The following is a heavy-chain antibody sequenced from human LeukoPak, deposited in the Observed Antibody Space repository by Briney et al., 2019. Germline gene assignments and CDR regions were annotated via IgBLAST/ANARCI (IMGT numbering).Heavy chain of an antibody. V-gene: IGHV4-34*01. CDR2: INHSGST. J-gene: IGHJ4*02. CDR3: ARCLLTGYHDY. CDR1: GGSFSTYY. Sequence: PSETLSLTCAVYGGSFSTYYWSWIRQPPGKGLEWIGEINHSGSTNYSPSLKSRVTVSLDTSKNQFSLGLSSVTAADTAVYYCARCLLTGYHDYWGQGTLVTVSS. D-gene: IGHD3-9*01.